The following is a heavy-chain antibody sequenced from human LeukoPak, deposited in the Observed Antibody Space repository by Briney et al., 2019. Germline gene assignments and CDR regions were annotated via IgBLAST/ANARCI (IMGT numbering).Heavy chain of an antibody. Sequence: SETLSLTCTVSGGSISISYYWGWIRQPPGKGLEWIGSIYYSGTTYYNPSLKSRVTISVDTSKNQFSPKLSSVTAADTAVYYCARSSNGVSRFDYWGQGTLVTVSS. CDR2: IYYSGTT. V-gene: IGHV4-39*01. D-gene: IGHD2-8*01. CDR1: GGSISISYY. CDR3: ARSSNGVSRFDY. J-gene: IGHJ4*02.